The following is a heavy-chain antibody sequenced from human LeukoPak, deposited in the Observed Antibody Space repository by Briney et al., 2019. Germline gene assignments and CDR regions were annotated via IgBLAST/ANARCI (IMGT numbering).Heavy chain of an antibody. J-gene: IGHJ4*02. Sequence: PGGSLRLSCAASGFTVSTNYMTWVRQAPGKGLEWVSDIYSDGTTYYADSVKGRFTISRDNSKNTVYLQMNSLRAEDTAVYYCARGLGYGSGPVDHWGQGTLVTLSS. D-gene: IGHD3-10*01. CDR1: GFTVSTNY. V-gene: IGHV3-53*01. CDR3: ARGLGYGSGPVDH. CDR2: IYSDGTT.